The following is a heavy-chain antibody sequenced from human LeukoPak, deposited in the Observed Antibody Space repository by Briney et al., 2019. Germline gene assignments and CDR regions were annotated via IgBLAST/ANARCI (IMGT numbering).Heavy chain of an antibody. CDR3: AREYGDFDY. CDR2: IYRSGST. J-gene: IGHJ4*02. CDR1: GGSISNYY. Sequence: SETLSLTCTVSGGSISNYYWSWIWQPAGKGLEWIGRIYRSGSTNYNPSLKSRVTMSVDTSKNQFSLKLNSVTAADTAVYYCAREYGDFDYWGQGTLVTVSS. D-gene: IGHD4-17*01. V-gene: IGHV4-4*07.